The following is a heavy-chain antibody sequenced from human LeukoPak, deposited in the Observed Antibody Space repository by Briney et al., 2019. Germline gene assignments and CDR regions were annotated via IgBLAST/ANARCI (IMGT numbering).Heavy chain of an antibody. D-gene: IGHD6-13*01. CDR3: ARVSSNSSSWYLDY. CDR1: GGSFSGYY. J-gene: IGHJ4*02. Sequence: SETLSLTCAVYGGSFSGYYWSWIRQPPGKGLEWIGEINHSGSTNYNPSLKSRVTISVDTPKNQFSLKLSSVTAADTAVYYCARVSSNSSSWYLDYWGQGTLVTVSS. CDR2: INHSGST. V-gene: IGHV4-34*01.